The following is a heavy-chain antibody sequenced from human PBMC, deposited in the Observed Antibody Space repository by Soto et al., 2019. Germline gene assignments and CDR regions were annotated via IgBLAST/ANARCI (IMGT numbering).Heavy chain of an antibody. D-gene: IGHD4-17*01. CDR2: TYYSGST. J-gene: IGHJ4*02. Sequence: ASETLSRTCIVSGSSISSFYWSWLRQPPGKGLEWIGNTYYSGSTNYNPSLKSRVTISVDTAKKQFSLRLYSVTAADTAVYYCSRVGGYYGDYHNFDYSGQRDRVT. CDR3: SRVGGYYGDYHNFDY. V-gene: IGHV4-59*01. CDR1: GSSISSFY.